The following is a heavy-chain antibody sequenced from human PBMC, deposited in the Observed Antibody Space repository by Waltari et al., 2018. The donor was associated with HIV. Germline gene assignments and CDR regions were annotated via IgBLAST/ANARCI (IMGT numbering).Heavy chain of an antibody. Sequence: QLQLQESGPGLVKPSETLSLTCTVSGGSISSSSYYWGWIRQPPGKGLEWIGSIYYSGSTYYNPSLKSRVTISVDTSKNQFSLKLSSVTAADTAVYYCARDPPPGHGSSSSSGYWGQGTLVTVSS. J-gene: IGHJ4*02. CDR2: IYYSGST. CDR1: GGSISSSSYY. D-gene: IGHD6-6*01. V-gene: IGHV4-39*07. CDR3: ARDPPPGHGSSSSSGY.